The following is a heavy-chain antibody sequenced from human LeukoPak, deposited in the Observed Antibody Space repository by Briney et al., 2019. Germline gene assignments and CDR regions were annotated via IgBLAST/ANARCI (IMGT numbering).Heavy chain of an antibody. J-gene: IGHJ6*03. Sequence: AASVKVSCKASGYTFTSYGISWVRQAPGQGLEWMGGIIPIFGTANYAQKFQGRVTITADKSTSTAYMELSSLRSEDTAVYYCAGGQLWISYYYYYYMDVWGKGTTVTVSS. CDR3: AGGQLWISYYYYYYMDV. D-gene: IGHD5-18*01. CDR2: IIPIFGTA. CDR1: GYTFTSYG. V-gene: IGHV1-69*06.